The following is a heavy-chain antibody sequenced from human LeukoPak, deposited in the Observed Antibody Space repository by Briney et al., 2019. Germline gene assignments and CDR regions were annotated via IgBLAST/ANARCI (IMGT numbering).Heavy chain of an antibody. CDR1: GFTFSSYA. D-gene: IGHD6-13*01. J-gene: IGHJ4*02. CDR2: ISGSGGST. Sequence: GGSLRLSCAASGFTFSSYAMSWVRQAPGKGLEWVSAISGSGGSTYYADSVKGRFTISRDNSKNTLYLQMNSLRAEDTAVYYCASGIAAAVVSARPFDYWGQGTLVTVSS. CDR3: ASGIAAAVVSARPFDY. V-gene: IGHV3-23*01.